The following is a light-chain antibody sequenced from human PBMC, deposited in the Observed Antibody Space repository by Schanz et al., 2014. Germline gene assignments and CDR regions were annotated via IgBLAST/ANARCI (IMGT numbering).Light chain of an antibody. CDR2: DVS. Sequence: QSALTQPASMSGSPGQSITISCNGSSSDIGGYNYVSWYQQHPGKAPKLMIYDVSNRPSGVSNRFSGSKSGNTASLTISGLQAEDEADYYCSSYTPSSTTLYVFGTGTKLTVL. J-gene: IGLJ1*01. V-gene: IGLV2-14*03. CDR3: SSYTPSSTTLYV. CDR1: SSDIGGYNY.